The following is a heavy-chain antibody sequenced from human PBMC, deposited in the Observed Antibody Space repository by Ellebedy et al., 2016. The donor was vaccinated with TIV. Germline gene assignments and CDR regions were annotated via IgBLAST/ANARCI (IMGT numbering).Heavy chain of an antibody. V-gene: IGHV1-2*02. CDR1: GYTITGYY. D-gene: IGHD5-18*01. CDR2: INPNSGGT. Sequence: AASVKVSCKASGYTITGYYMHWVRQAPGQGLEWMGWINPNSGGTNYAQKFQGRVTMTRDTSISTAYMELSRLRSDDTAVYYCARGDTAMVKVPRGPLDYWGQGTLVTVSS. J-gene: IGHJ4*02. CDR3: ARGDTAMVKVPRGPLDY.